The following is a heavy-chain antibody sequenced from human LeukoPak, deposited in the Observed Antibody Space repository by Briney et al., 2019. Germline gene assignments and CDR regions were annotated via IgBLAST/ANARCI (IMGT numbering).Heavy chain of an antibody. D-gene: IGHD1-1*01. CDR3: ARGSTRSAWGDY. V-gene: IGHV1-46*01. Sequence: ASVKVSCKAFGYTFTSYYMHWVRQAPGQGLEWMGIINPSDGGRTYSQKFQGRATMTRDTSTSTVYMELSSLRSEDTAVYFCARGSTRSAWGDYWGQGTLVTVPS. J-gene: IGHJ4*02. CDR2: INPSDGGR. CDR1: GYTFTSYY.